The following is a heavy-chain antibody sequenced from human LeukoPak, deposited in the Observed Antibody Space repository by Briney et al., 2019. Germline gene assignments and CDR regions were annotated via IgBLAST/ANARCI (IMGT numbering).Heavy chain of an antibody. Sequence: GESLKISCKGSGYNFASYWIAWVRQMPGKGPEWMGIIYPSDSDARYSPSFQGQVTMSADKSISTASLQWSSLKASDTAMYYCAVGYRNGYLDYWGQGTLVTVAS. CDR3: AVGYRNGYLDY. V-gene: IGHV5-51*01. CDR1: GYNFASYW. CDR2: IYPSDSDA. J-gene: IGHJ4*02. D-gene: IGHD5-18*01.